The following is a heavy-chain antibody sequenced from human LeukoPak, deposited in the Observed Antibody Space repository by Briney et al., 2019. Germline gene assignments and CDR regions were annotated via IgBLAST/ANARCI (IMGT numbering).Heavy chain of an antibody. J-gene: IGHJ6*02. CDR1: GFTFSSYS. D-gene: IGHD2-2*01. V-gene: IGHV3-21*01. CDR3: ARGAGYCSSTSCRYGMDV. Sequence: GGSLRFSCAASGFTFSSYSMNWVRQAPGKGLEWVSSISSSSSYIYYADSVKGRFTISRDNAKNSLYLQMNSLRAEDTAVYYCARGAGYCSSTSCRYGMDVWGQGTTVTVSS. CDR2: ISSSSSYI.